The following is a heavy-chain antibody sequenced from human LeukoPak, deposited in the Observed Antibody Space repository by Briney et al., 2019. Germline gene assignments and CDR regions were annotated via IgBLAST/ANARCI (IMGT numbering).Heavy chain of an antibody. J-gene: IGHJ6*02. CDR3: ARGLQPPVLYGMDV. V-gene: IGHV3-33*01. CDR1: GFTFSSYG. D-gene: IGHD4-11*01. Sequence: GGSLRLSCAASGFTFSSYGMHWVRQAPGKGLEWLAVIWYDGSNIYYADPVKGRFAISRDNSKNTLYLQINSLRAEDTAVYYCARGLQPPVLYGMDVWGQGTTVTVSS. CDR2: IWYDGSNI.